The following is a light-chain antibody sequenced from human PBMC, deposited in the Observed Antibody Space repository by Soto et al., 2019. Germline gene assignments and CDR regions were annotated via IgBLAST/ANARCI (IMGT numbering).Light chain of an antibody. CDR3: QQYNTWPTAT. Sequence: EILMTQSPAPLSVSPGERATLSCGGSQSVSSNLAWYQQKRGKAPRLPIYRASTRATDIPARFSGSGSGIEFTLIISSLKSEAFAVYYGQQYNTWPTATFGQGTKVDIK. CDR2: RAS. J-gene: IGKJ1*01. CDR1: QSVSSN. V-gene: IGKV3-15*01.